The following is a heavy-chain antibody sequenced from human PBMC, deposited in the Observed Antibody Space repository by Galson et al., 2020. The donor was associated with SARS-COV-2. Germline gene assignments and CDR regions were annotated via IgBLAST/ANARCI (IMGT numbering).Heavy chain of an antibody. CDR1: GFTFSSYG. J-gene: IGHJ4*02. Sequence: GESLRLSCAASGFTFSSYGMHWVRQAPGKGQELEAVIWDDRSNKYYADPVNSRLTISRDNSKNTLYLQMNSMRAEDTAVYYCAKDGALIPYSSSWYYFDSWGQGTLVTVSS. CDR3: AKDGALIPYSSSWYYFDS. CDR2: IWDDRSNK. D-gene: IGHD6-13*01. V-gene: IGHV3-33*06.